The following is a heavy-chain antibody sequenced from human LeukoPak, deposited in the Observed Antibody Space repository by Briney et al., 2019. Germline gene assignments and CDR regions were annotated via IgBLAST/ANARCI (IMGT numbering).Heavy chain of an antibody. CDR1: GYTFTGYY. V-gene: IGHV1-2*06. CDR3: ARARDDFWSGYYGSDFDY. D-gene: IGHD3-3*01. Sequence: ASVKVSCKASGYTFTGYYMHWVRQAPGQGLEWMRRINPNSGGTNYAQKFQGRVTMTRDTSISTAYMELSRLRSDDTAVYYCARARDDFWSGYYGSDFDYWGQGTLVTVSS. J-gene: IGHJ4*02. CDR2: INPNSGGT.